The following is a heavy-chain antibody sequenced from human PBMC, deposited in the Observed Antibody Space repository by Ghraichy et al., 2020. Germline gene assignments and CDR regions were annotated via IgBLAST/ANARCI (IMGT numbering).Heavy chain of an antibody. CDR1: GFTFSSSW. CDR3: AVSMDRGVISYYYYGMDL. V-gene: IGHV3-7*05. J-gene: IGHJ6*02. CDR2: IKPDGSEQ. D-gene: IGHD3-10*01. Sequence: GGSPRLSCAASGFTFSSSWMSWVRQVPGKGLEWVANIKPDGSEQYYVDSVKGRFTISRDNAKNLLYLQMNSLRAEDTAVYYCAVSMDRGVISYYYYGMDLWGQGTTVTVSS.